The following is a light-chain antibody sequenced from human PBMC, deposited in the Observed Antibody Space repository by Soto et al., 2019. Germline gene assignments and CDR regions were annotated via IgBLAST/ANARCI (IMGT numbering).Light chain of an antibody. CDR3: AAWDDSLSGWV. CDR2: EVS. V-gene: IGLV2-8*01. CDR1: SSDVGSYNY. Sequence: QSVLTQPPSASGSPGQSVTISCTGTSSDVGSYNYVSWYQQHPGKAPKLMIYEVSKRPSGVPDRFSGSKSGNTASLTVSGLQAEDEADYYCAAWDDSLSGWVFGGGTKLTVL. J-gene: IGLJ3*02.